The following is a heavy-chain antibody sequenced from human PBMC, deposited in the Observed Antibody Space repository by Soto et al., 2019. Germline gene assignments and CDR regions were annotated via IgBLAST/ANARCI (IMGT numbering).Heavy chain of an antibody. CDR2: VYRTGST. D-gene: IGHD6-13*01. Sequence: QVQLQESGPGLVKPSGTLSLTCAVSGGSISTSNWWSWVRQPPGKGLEWIGEVYRTGSTNYNPSPESRLTXPXXXPXPQGSLKLPSVTAADTAVYYCARARATIAAAAIFDCWGQGTLVTVSS. CDR3: ARARATIAAAAIFDC. V-gene: IGHV4-4*02. CDR1: GGSISTSNW. J-gene: IGHJ4*02.